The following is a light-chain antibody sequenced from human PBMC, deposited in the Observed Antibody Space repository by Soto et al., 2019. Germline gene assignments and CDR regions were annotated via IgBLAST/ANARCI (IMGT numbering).Light chain of an antibody. Sequence: QSVLTQPASVSGSPGQSITISCTGTSSDIGGYNYVSWYQQLPGKAPKLMIYEVTSRPSGVSNRFSGSKSGNTASLTISGLQSEDEADYYCSSYTSSTTLYVFGIGTTLTVL. CDR2: EVT. V-gene: IGLV2-14*01. J-gene: IGLJ1*01. CDR1: SSDIGGYNY. CDR3: SSYTSSTTLYV.